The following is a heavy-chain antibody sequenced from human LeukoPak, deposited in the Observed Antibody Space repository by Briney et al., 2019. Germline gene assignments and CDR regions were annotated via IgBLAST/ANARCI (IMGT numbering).Heavy chain of an antibody. Sequence: GGSLRLSCTASGFTFSGAWMTWVRQAPGKGLEWVANIREDGTEKNYVDSVKGRFTISRDNAKNSLYLQMNSLRAEDTALYYCARAFTMIVVVTNWFDPWGQGTLVTVSS. J-gene: IGHJ5*02. CDR2: IREDGTEK. CDR3: ARAFTMIVVVTNWFDP. D-gene: IGHD3-22*01. V-gene: IGHV3-7*03. CDR1: GFTFSGAW.